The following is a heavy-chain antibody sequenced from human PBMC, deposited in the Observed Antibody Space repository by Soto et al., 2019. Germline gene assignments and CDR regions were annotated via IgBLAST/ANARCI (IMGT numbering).Heavy chain of an antibody. J-gene: IGHJ4*02. D-gene: IGHD5-18*01. CDR2: IYYSGST. Sequence: PSETLCLTCTVSGGSISSYYWSGIRQPPGKGLEWIGYIYYSGSTNYNPSLKSRVTISVDTSKNQFSLKLSSVTAADTAVYYCARVDVDTAMAIDYWGQGTLVTVSS. CDR3: ARVDVDTAMAIDY. CDR1: GGSISSYY. V-gene: IGHV4-59*01.